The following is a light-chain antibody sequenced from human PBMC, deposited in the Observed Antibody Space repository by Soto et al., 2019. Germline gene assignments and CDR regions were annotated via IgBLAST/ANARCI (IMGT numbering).Light chain of an antibody. CDR1: QSLSSSY. V-gene: IGKV3-20*01. J-gene: IGKJ1*01. CDR3: QQYGSSPLT. CDR2: GAS. Sequence: EIVLTQSPGTLSLSPGERATLSCRASQSLSSSYLAWYQQKPGQAPRLLIYGASSRATGIPDRFSGSGSGTDFTLTISRLEPEDFAVYYCQQYGSSPLTFGQGTKVDI.